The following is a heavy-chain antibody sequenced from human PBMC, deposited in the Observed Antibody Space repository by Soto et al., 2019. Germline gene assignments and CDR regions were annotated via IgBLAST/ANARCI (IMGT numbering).Heavy chain of an antibody. D-gene: IGHD4-4*01. CDR1: EGSIRVYY. J-gene: IGHJ4*02. V-gene: IGHV4-59*01. CDR3: ARGASNWQYFAY. Sequence: PETRSVTCTVSEGSIRVYYGSWIRQPPGKGLEWIGYFHYTGISNYNSSLKSRVTMSLDTSKNQFSLKLSSVSAADTAIYYCARGASNWQYFAYWGQGALVTVSS. CDR2: FHYTGIS.